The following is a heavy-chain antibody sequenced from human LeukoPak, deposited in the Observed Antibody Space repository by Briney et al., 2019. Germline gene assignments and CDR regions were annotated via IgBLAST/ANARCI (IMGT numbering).Heavy chain of an antibody. Sequence: GGSLRLSCAASGFTFSRYEMNWVRQAPGKGLEWVSYISGSGSTIYYADSVKGRFTISRDNAKNSLYLQMNSLRADDTAVYYCTRDAVVVVGPGFDVWGQGTLVTVSS. V-gene: IGHV3-48*03. CDR2: ISGSGSTI. J-gene: IGHJ4*02. CDR3: TRDAVVVVGPGFDV. D-gene: IGHD3-22*01. CDR1: GFTFSRYE.